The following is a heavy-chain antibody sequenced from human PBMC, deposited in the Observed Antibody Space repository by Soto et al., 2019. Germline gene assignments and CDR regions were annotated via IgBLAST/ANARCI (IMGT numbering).Heavy chain of an antibody. CDR1: GCSISSRSFY. V-gene: IGHV4-39*01. CDR3: ATQGENYYYYGMDV. J-gene: IGHJ6*02. Sequence: SETLSLTCTFSGCSISSRSFYWGLIRQPPGKGLEWIGSIYYSGSTYYNPSLKSRVTISVDTSKNQFSLKLSSVTAADTAVYYCATQGENYYYYGMDVWGQGTTVT. CDR2: IYYSGST. D-gene: IGHD1-26*01.